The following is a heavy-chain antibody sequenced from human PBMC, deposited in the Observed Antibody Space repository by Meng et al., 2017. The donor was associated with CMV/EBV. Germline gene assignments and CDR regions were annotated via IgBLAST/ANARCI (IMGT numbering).Heavy chain of an antibody. J-gene: IGHJ4*02. V-gene: IGHV1-2*02. CDR1: GYTFTGYY. CDR2: INPNSGGT. D-gene: IGHD3-10*01. CDR3: AGEDYYGSVSYKG. Sequence: ASVKVSCKGSGYTFTGYYMHWVRQAPGQGLEWMGWINPNSGGTKYAQKFQGRVTMTRDTSISTAHMELSRLRSDDTAVYYCAGEDYYGSVSYKGWGQGTLVTVSS.